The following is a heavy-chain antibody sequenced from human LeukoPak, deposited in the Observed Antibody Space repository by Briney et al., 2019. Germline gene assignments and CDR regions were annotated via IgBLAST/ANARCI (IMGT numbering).Heavy chain of an antibody. CDR3: ARGRYSYGWNDS. Sequence: SETLSLTCTVSGGSIGTSAYYWNWIRQHPGTGLEWIGFISDSGSTLYNPSLKSRVTISSDTSKNQFSLKLTSVTAADMAVHYCARGRYSYGWNDSWGQGTLVTVSS. D-gene: IGHD3-16*02. J-gene: IGHJ5*01. CDR1: GGSIGTSAYY. V-gene: IGHV4-31*03. CDR2: ISDSGST.